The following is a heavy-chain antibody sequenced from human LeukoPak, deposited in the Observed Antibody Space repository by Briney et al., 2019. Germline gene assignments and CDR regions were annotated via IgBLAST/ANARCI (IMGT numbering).Heavy chain of an antibody. Sequence: SETLSLTCTVSGGSISSYYWSWIRQPAGKGLEWIGRIYTSGSTNYNPSLKSRVTISVDTSKNQFSLKLSSVTAADTAVYYCARVLVVVTAMADWYFDYWGQGTLVTVSS. J-gene: IGHJ4*02. CDR3: ARVLVVVTAMADWYFDY. D-gene: IGHD2-21*02. CDR2: IYTSGST. V-gene: IGHV4-4*07. CDR1: GGSISSYY.